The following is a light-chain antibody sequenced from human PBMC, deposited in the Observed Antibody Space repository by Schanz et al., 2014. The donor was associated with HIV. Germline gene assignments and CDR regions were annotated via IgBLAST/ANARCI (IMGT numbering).Light chain of an antibody. J-gene: IGLJ3*02. Sequence: QSVLTQPPSASGTPGQRVTISCSGSSSNIGTNTVNWYQQLPGTAPQLLIYRNSQRPSGVPDRFSGSKTGTSASLAISGLQSEDEADYYCTTWDDSLNGWVFGGGTKVTVL. CDR2: RNS. V-gene: IGLV1-44*01. CDR3: TTWDDSLNGWV. CDR1: SSNIGTNT.